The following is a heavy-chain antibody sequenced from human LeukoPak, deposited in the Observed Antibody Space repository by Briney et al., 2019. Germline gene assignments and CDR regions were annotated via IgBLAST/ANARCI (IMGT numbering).Heavy chain of an antibody. CDR3: AREGGLTTVTFDAFDI. J-gene: IGHJ3*02. D-gene: IGHD4-17*01. Sequence: GGSLRLSCAASGFTFSSYGMSWARQAPGKGLEWVSVISGSGGSTYYADSVKGRFTISRDNAKNSLYLQMNSLRAEDTAVYYCAREGGLTTVTFDAFDIWGQGTMVTVSS. CDR1: GFTFSSYG. V-gene: IGHV3-23*01. CDR2: ISGSGGST.